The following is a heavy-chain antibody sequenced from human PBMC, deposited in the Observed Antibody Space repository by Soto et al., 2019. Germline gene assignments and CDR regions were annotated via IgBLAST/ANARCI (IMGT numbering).Heavy chain of an antibody. Sequence: QVQLVQSGAEVKKPGASVKVSCKASGYTFTGYYMHWVRQAPGQGPEWMGWINPNSGGTNYAQKFQGWVTMTRDTSISTAYMELSRLRSDDTAVYYCARGGCSGGSCYVKDYWGQGTLVTVSS. V-gene: IGHV1-2*04. CDR1: GYTFTGYY. CDR3: ARGGCSGGSCYVKDY. J-gene: IGHJ4*02. D-gene: IGHD2-15*01. CDR2: INPNSGGT.